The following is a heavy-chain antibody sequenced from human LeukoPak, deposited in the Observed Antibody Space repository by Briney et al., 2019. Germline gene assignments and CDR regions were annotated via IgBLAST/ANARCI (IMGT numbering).Heavy chain of an antibody. J-gene: IGHJ6*02. CDR2: INPNSGGT. CDR1: GYTFTGYY. CDR3: ARETGTGDYYYCGMDV. V-gene: IGHV1-2*02. D-gene: IGHD1-14*01. Sequence: ASVKVSCKASGYTFTGYYMHWVRQAPGQGLEWMGWINPNSGGTNYAQKFQGRVTMTRDTSISTAYMGLSRLRSDDTAVYYCARETGTGDYYYCGMDVWGQGTTVTVSS.